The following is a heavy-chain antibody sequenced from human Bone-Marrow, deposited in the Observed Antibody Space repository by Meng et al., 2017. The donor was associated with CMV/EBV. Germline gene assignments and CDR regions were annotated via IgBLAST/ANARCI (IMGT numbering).Heavy chain of an antibody. CDR2: IYYSGST. J-gene: IGHJ4*02. D-gene: IGHD2-15*01. V-gene: IGHV4-30-4*08. Sequence: QVQLTRSVPGLVKPSPTLPLTLTVSGGSSSSGDYYWSWSRQPPGKGLEWIGYIYYSGSTYYNPSLKSRVTITVDTYKNQFSLKLSSGTAADTAVYYCARVLSGYFGYWGQGTLVTVSS. CDR3: ARVLSGYFGY. CDR1: GGSSSSGDYY.